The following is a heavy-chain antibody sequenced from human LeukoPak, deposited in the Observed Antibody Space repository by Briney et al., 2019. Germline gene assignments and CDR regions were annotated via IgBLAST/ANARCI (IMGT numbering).Heavy chain of an antibody. Sequence: GGSLRLSCAASGFTVSSNYMSWVRQAPGKGLEWVSAISGSGGSTYYADPVKVRFTISRDNSKNTLYLKMNSLRAEDAALYYCAKDQPEAYFDYWGQGTLVTVSS. J-gene: IGHJ4*02. CDR3: AKDQPEAYFDY. D-gene: IGHD1-14*01. CDR2: ISGSGGST. V-gene: IGHV3-23*01. CDR1: GFTVSSNY.